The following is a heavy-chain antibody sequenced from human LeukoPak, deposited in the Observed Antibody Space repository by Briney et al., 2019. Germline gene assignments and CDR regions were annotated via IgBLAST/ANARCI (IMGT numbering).Heavy chain of an antibody. V-gene: IGHV3-21*01. CDR1: GGSIGSSSYY. CDR2: ISSSSSYI. D-gene: IGHD6-19*01. CDR3: ASGFSGSGWYFDY. J-gene: IGHJ4*02. Sequence: ETLSLTCTVSGGSIGSSSYYWGWVRQPPGKGLEWVSSISSSSSYIYYADSVKGRSTISRDNAKNSLYLQMNSLRAEDTAVYYCASGFSGSGWYFDYWGQGTLVTVSS.